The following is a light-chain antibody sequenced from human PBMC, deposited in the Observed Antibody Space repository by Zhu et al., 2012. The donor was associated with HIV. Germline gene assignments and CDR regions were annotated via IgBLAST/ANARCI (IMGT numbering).Light chain of an antibody. CDR3: QQSFSTPYT. J-gene: IGKJ2*01. CDR1: QTFSRY. Sequence: DIQMTQSPSSLSASVGDRVTITCRSSQTFSRYLNWFQQKAGKAPKVLIFAASTLQSGSHQGSVAVDLGQISLSPSAVCNLKIVGTYYCQQSFSTPYTFGQGTKVE. V-gene: IGKV1-39*01. CDR2: AAS.